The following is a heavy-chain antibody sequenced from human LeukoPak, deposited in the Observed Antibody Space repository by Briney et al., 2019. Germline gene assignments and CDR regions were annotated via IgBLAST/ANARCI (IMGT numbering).Heavy chain of an antibody. J-gene: IGHJ5*02. Sequence: GGSLRLSCAASGFTFSDYYMSWIRQAPGKGLEWVSYISGSGSTIYYADSVRGRFTISRDNAKNSLYLQMNSLRAEDTAVYYCARVTGYGSGTRFDPWGQGTLVTVSS. V-gene: IGHV3-11*01. CDR2: ISGSGSTI. CDR1: GFTFSDYY. D-gene: IGHD3-10*01. CDR3: ARVTGYGSGTRFDP.